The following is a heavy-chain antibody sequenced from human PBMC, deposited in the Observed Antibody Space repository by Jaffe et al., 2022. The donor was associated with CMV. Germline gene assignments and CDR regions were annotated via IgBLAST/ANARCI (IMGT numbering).Heavy chain of an antibody. Sequence: QVQLVESGGGVVQPGRSLRLSCAVSGFTFSSYAMYWVRQAPGKGLEWVAVISSDGERKYYAESVKGRLSVSKDNSKNTLFLQMNSLRHDDTAVYYCAKGDPWIPGYGMDVWGQGTTVTVSS. CDR2: ISSDGERK. CDR1: GFTFSSYA. J-gene: IGHJ6*02. CDR3: AKGDPWIPGYGMDV. D-gene: IGHD2-2*03. V-gene: IGHV3-30*18.